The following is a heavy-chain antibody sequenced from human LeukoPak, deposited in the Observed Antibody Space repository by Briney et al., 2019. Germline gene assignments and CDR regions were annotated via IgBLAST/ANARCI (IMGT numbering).Heavy chain of an antibody. J-gene: IGHJ5*02. Sequence: GGSLRLSCAASGFTFSSYSMNWVRQAPGKGLEWVSCISSSSSYIYYADSVKGRFTISRDNAKNSLYLQMNSLRAEDTAVYYCARELLEVTAVAPNWFDPWGQGTLVTVSS. CDR1: GFTFSSYS. CDR3: ARELLEVTAVAPNWFDP. D-gene: IGHD6-19*01. V-gene: IGHV3-21*01. CDR2: ISSSSSYI.